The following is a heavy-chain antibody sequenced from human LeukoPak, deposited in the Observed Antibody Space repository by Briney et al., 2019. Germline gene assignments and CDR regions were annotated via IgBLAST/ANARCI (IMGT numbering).Heavy chain of an antibody. CDR2: IYHSGST. Sequence: PSETLSLTCAVSGGSISSSNWWSWVRQPPGQGLEWIGEIYHSGSTYYNPSLKSRVTISVDTSKNQFSLKVRSVTAADTAVYYCARSRGRLAQLDFWGQGTLVTVSS. D-gene: IGHD6-25*01. V-gene: IGHV4-4*02. CDR3: ARSRGRLAQLDF. CDR1: GGSISSSNW. J-gene: IGHJ4*02.